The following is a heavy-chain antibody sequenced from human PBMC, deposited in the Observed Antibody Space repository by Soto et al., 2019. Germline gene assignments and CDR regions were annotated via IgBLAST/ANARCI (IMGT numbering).Heavy chain of an antibody. D-gene: IGHD3-10*01. V-gene: IGHV1-24*01. J-gene: IGHJ6*02. CDR1: GYTLTELS. Sequence: ASVKLSCKVSGYTLTELSMHWVRQAPGKGLEWMGGFDPEDGETIYAQKFQGRVTMTEDTSTDTAYMELSSLRSEDTAVYYCATDLRGSGSYPKGGYYYYGMDVWGQGTTVTVSS. CDR3: ATDLRGSGSYPKGGYYYYGMDV. CDR2: FDPEDGET.